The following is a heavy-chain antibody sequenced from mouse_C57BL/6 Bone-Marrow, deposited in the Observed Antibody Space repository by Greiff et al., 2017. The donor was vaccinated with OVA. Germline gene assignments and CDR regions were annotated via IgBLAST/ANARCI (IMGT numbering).Heavy chain of an antibody. CDR2: IDPEDGET. J-gene: IGHJ2*01. Sequence: VQLQQSGAELVKPGASVKLSCTASGFNITDYYMHWVKQRTEQGLEWIGRIDPEDGETKYAPKFQGKATITADTSSNTAYLQLSSLTSEDTAVYYCARRSNFDDWGQGTTLTVSS. CDR1: GFNITDYY. CDR3: ARRSNFDD. V-gene: IGHV14-2*01. D-gene: IGHD5-1*01.